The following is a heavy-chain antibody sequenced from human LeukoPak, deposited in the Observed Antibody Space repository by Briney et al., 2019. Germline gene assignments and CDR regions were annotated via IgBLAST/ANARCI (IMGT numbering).Heavy chain of an antibody. CDR1: GFTFSSYA. D-gene: IGHD2-15*01. Sequence: GGSLRLSCAASGFTFSSYAMNWVRQAPGKGLEWVSVISIDGDRTYYADSVKGRFTISRDNSKNTLFLQMNSLRAEDTAVYYCAKGGRRTCYSKIDFWGQGTLVTVSS. CDR3: AKGGRRTCYSKIDF. CDR2: ISIDGDRT. V-gene: IGHV3-23*01. J-gene: IGHJ4*02.